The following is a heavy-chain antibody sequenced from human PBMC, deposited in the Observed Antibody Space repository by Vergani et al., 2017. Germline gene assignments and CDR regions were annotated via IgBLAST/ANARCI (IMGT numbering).Heavy chain of an antibody. CDR1: GFTFSSYC. J-gene: IGHJ6*03. V-gene: IGHV3-30*18. CDR2: ISYDGSNK. D-gene: IGHD3-10*01. CDR3: AKDKGRITSYYYMDV. Sequence: QVQLVESGGGVVQPGRSLRLSCAASGFTFSSYCMHWVRQAPGKGLEWVAVISYDGSNKYYADSVKGRFTISRDNSKNTLYLQMNSLRAEDTAVYYCAKDKGRITSYYYMDVWGKGTTVTVSS.